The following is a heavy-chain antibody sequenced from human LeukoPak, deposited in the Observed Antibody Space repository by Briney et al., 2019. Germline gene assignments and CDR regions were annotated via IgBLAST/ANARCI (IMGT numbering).Heavy chain of an antibody. D-gene: IGHD5-12*01. V-gene: IGHV1-18*01. CDR2: ISAYNGDT. Sequence: ASVKVSCKASGYTFRSYGITWVRQAPGQGLEWMGWISAYNGDTNYAQGLQGRVTMTTDTSTSTAYMELRSLRSDDTAVYYCARAVATSSFSGFDYWSQGTLVTVSS. CDR3: ARAVATSSFSGFDY. J-gene: IGHJ4*02. CDR1: GYTFRSYG.